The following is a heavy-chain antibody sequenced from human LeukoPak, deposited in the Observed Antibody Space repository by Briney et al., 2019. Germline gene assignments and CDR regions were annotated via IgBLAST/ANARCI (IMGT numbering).Heavy chain of an antibody. J-gene: IGHJ4*02. V-gene: IGHV3-53*01. D-gene: IGHD3-10*01. CDR1: GFTVSSNY. Sequence: GGSLRPSCAASGFTVSSNYMSWVRQAPGKGLEWVSVIYSGGSTYYADSVKGRFTISRDNSKNTLYLQMNSLRAEDTAVYYCARLIVRGVIDYWGQGTLVTVSS. CDR2: IYSGGST. CDR3: ARLIVRGVIDY.